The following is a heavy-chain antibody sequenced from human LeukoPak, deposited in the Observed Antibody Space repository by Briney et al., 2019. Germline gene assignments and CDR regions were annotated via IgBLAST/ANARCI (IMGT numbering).Heavy chain of an antibody. CDR1: GGSISSGDYY. CDR2: IYYSGST. Sequence: SETLSLTCTVSGGSISSGDYYWSRIRQPPGKGLEWIGYIYYSGSTYYNPSLKSRITISVDTSKNQFSLKLSSVTAADTAVYYCARVRYSSSWIDYWGQGTLVTVSS. V-gene: IGHV4-30-4*01. D-gene: IGHD6-13*01. CDR3: ARVRYSSSWIDY. J-gene: IGHJ4*02.